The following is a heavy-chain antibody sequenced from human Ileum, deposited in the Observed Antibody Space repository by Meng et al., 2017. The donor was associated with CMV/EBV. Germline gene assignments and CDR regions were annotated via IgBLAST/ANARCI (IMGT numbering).Heavy chain of an antibody. Sequence: GESLKISCAASGFTFSNAWMTWVRQAPGKGLEWVGRIRSKTDGGTTDYAAPVKGRFAISRDDSKNTLYLQMNSLKTEDTAVYYCATEIDYSNYVRRFDYWGQGTRVTGSS. CDR3: ATEIDYSNYVRRFDY. CDR2: IRSKTDGGTT. D-gene: IGHD4-11*01. CDR1: GFTFSNAW. V-gene: IGHV3-15*01. J-gene: IGHJ4*02.